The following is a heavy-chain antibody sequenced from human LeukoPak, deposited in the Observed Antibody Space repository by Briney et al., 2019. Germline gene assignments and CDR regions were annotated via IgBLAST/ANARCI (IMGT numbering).Heavy chain of an antibody. J-gene: IGHJ5*02. Sequence: PSETLSLTCTVSGGSISSSSYYWGWIRQLPGKGLEWIGSIYYSGSTYYNPSLKSRVTISVDTSKNQFSLKLSSVTAADTAVYYCARRSQLRFDPWGQGTLVTVSS. CDR1: GGSISSSSYY. CDR3: ARRSQLRFDP. D-gene: IGHD2-2*01. V-gene: IGHV4-39*01. CDR2: IYYSGST.